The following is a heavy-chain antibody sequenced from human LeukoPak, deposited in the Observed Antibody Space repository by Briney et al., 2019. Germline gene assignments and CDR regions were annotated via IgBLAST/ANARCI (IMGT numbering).Heavy chain of an antibody. D-gene: IGHD5-18*01. CDR1: GFTFSGYG. CDR2: ISYDGSNK. V-gene: IGHV3-30*18. Sequence: GGSLRLSCAASGFTFSGYGMHWVRQAPGKGLEWVAVISYDGSNKYYADSVKGRFTISRDNSKNTLYLQMNSLRAEDTAVYYCAKDRYGKGAGYFDHWGQGTLVTVSS. CDR3: AKDRYGKGAGYFDH. J-gene: IGHJ4*02.